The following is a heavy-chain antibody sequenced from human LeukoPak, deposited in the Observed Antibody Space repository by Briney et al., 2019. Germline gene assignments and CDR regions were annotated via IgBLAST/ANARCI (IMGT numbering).Heavy chain of an antibody. Sequence: SETLSLTCTVSGGSISSYYWSWIRQPPGKGLEWIGYIYCSGSTNYNPSLKSRVTISVDTSKNQFSLKLSSVTAADTAVYYCASSDYGGHIYYYYGMDVWGQGTTVTVSS. CDR3: ASSDYGGHIYYYYGMDV. D-gene: IGHD4-23*01. J-gene: IGHJ6*02. CDR2: IYCSGST. V-gene: IGHV4-59*01. CDR1: GGSISSYY.